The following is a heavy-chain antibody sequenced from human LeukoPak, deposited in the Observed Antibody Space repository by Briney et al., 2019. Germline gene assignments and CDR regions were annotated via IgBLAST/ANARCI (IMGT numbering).Heavy chain of an antibody. D-gene: IGHD1-1*01. Sequence: PGGSLRLSCAASGFTFSSYGMHWVRQAPGKGLEWVAVIWYDGSNKYYADSVKGRFTISRDNSKNTLYLQMNSLRAEDTAVYYCARDAVPRAFDYWGQGTLVTVSS. J-gene: IGHJ4*02. CDR2: IWYDGSNK. CDR3: ARDAVPRAFDY. CDR1: GFTFSSYG. V-gene: IGHV3-33*01.